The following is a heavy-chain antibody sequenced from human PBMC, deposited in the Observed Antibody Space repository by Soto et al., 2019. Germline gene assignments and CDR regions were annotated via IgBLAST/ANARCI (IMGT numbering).Heavy chain of an antibody. J-gene: IGHJ4*02. Sequence: GGSLRLSCAASGFTFSSYGMHWVRQAPGKGLEWVAVISYDGSNKYYADSVKGRFTISRDNSKNTLYLQMNSLRAEDTAVYYCAMFYGSGSLAHNYFDYWGQGTLVTVSS. CDR1: GFTFSSYG. V-gene: IGHV3-30*03. CDR2: ISYDGSNK. CDR3: AMFYGSGSLAHNYFDY. D-gene: IGHD3-10*01.